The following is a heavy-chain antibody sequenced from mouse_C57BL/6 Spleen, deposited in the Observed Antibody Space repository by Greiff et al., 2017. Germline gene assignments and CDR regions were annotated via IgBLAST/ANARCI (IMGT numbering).Heavy chain of an antibody. CDR2: IYPGGGYT. D-gene: IGHD2-4*01. Sequence: VQLVESGAELVRPGTSVKMSCKASGYTFTNYWIGWAKQRPGHGLEWIGDIYPGGGYTNYNEKFKGKATLTADKSSSTAYMQFSSLTSEDSAIYYCARGGYDYDGGFDYWGQGTTLTVSS. CDR1: GYTFTNYW. V-gene: IGHV1-63*01. J-gene: IGHJ2*01. CDR3: ARGGYDYDGGFDY.